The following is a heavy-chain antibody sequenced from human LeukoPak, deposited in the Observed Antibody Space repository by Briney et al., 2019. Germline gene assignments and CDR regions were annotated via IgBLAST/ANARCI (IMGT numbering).Heavy chain of an antibody. CDR3: ARGLTIFGVVSMDGY. Sequence: ASVKVSCKASAYTFTSYDINWVRQATGQGLEWMGWMNPNSGNTGYAQKFQGRVTITRNTSISTAYMELSSLRSEDTAVYYCARGLTIFGVVSMDGYWGQGTLVTVSS. J-gene: IGHJ4*02. CDR1: AYTFTSYD. CDR2: MNPNSGNT. V-gene: IGHV1-8*03. D-gene: IGHD3-3*01.